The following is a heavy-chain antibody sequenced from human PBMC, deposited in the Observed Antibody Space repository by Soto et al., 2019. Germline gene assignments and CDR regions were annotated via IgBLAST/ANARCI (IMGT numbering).Heavy chain of an antibody. CDR3: AKVGLFRNGYMGVVRGDY. J-gene: IGHJ4*02. CDR2: ITDGGGST. Sequence: EVQLLESGGGLVQPGGSLRLSCAASGFTFGSYAMSWVRQAPGKGLEWVSGITDGGGSTFYANSLQGRFTISRDNSKNTLYLQMSSLTAADMATYYCAKVGLFRNGYMGVVRGDYWGQGTLVTVSA. CDR1: GFTFGSYA. D-gene: IGHD6-13*01. V-gene: IGHV3-23*01.